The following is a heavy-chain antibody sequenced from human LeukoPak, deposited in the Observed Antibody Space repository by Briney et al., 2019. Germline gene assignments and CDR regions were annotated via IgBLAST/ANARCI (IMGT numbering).Heavy chain of an antibody. CDR1: GGTFSRYA. J-gene: IGHJ4*02. Sequence: ASVKVSCKASGGTFSRYAISWVRQAPGQGLEWMGWINPNSGGTNYAQKFQGRVTMTRDTSISTAYMELSRPRSDDTAVYYCARDESSVVDTATGIDYWGQGTLVTVSP. CDR3: ARDESSVVDTATGIDY. D-gene: IGHD5-18*01. V-gene: IGHV1-2*02. CDR2: INPNSGGT.